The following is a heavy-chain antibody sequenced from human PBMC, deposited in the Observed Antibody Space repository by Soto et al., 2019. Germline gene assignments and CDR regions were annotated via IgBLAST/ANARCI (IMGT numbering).Heavy chain of an antibody. Sequence: VQSGAEVKKPGSSMKVSCKASGGTFSTYTISWLRQAPRQGLEWMGGVIPIVGTVTDAQKFQGRVTITADKSTTTVYMELSTLTYEDTAVYYCAKGEGPQAVAGSLYYYALDGWGQGTAVTVSS. J-gene: IGHJ6*02. CDR2: VIPIVGTV. CDR3: AKGEGPQAVAGSLYYYALDG. D-gene: IGHD6-19*01. V-gene: IGHV1-69*06. CDR1: GGTFSTYT.